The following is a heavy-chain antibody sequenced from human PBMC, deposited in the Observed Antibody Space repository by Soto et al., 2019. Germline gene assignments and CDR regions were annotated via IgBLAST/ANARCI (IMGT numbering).Heavy chain of an antibody. CDR3: ACLDSSGWYENWFDF. V-gene: IGHV1-69*13. CDR1: GGTFSSYA. J-gene: IGHJ5*01. D-gene: IGHD6-19*01. CDR2: IIPIFGTA. Sequence: SVKVSCKASGGTFSSYAISWVRQAPGQGLEWMGGIIPIFGTANYAQKFQGRVTITADESTSTAYMELSSLRSEDTAVYYCACLDSSGWYENWFDFWGQGTLVPVSS.